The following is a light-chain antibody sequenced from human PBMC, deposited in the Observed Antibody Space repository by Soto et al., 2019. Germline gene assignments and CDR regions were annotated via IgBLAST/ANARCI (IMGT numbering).Light chain of an antibody. CDR3: QQYNSYPYT. Sequence: DIQMTQSPSTLSASVGDRVTITCRASQRISRWFAWYQQKPGKAPKLLIYKASSLESWVLSRFSGSGSGTEFPLAIRSRQLDDFATYSCQQYNSYPYTFGQGTKLEIK. CDR1: QRISRW. CDR2: KAS. J-gene: IGKJ2*01. V-gene: IGKV1-5*03.